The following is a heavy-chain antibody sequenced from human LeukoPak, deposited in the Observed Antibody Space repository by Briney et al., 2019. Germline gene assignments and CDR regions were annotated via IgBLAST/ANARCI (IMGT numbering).Heavy chain of an antibody. Sequence: SETLSLTCTVSGGSISSGSYYWSWIRQPAGKGLEWIGRIYTSGSTNYNPSLKSRVTISVDTSKNQFSLKLSSVTAADTAVYYCARGYEYYFDYWGQGTLVTVSS. CDR3: ARGYEYYFDY. J-gene: IGHJ4*02. CDR1: GGSISSGSYY. V-gene: IGHV4-61*02. D-gene: IGHD1-14*01. CDR2: IYTSGST.